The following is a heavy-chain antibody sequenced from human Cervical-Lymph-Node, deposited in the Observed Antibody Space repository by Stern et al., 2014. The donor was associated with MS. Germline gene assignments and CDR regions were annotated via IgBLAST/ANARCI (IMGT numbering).Heavy chain of an antibody. CDR2: IIPSFRTA. V-gene: IGHV1-69*01. Sequence: VQLVESGAEVKQPGSSVKVSCKASGGTFSTYAVHWVRQAPGQGLEWLGGIIPSFRTANYAQIFQGRVTVTADESTSTVYMELSSLRFEDTAVYYCGREFYDSSGYYFDYWGQGTLVTVSS. J-gene: IGHJ4*02. D-gene: IGHD3-22*01. CDR3: GREFYDSSGYYFDY. CDR1: GGTFSTYA.